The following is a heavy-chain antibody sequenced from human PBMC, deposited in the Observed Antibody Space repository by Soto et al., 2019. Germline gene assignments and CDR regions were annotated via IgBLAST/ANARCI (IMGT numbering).Heavy chain of an antibody. D-gene: IGHD2-15*01. CDR1: GFTVSSNY. J-gene: IGHJ4*02. CDR2: IYSGGST. Sequence: GALRLSCAASGFTVSSNYMSWVRQAPGKGLEWVSVIYSGGSTYYADSVKGRFTISRDNSKNTLYLQMNSLRAEDTAVYYCARDHGILPSGYWGQGTLVTVSS. V-gene: IGHV3-53*01. CDR3: ARDHGILPSGY.